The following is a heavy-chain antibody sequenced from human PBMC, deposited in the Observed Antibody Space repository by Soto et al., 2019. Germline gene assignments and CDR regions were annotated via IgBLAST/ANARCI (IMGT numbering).Heavy chain of an antibody. CDR3: ARVLVQEYRYGCGVDC. J-gene: IGHJ4*01. Sequence: QVKLVQSGAEVKKPGASVKGSCKASGYTFTSYGISWMRQAPRQELEWMGWTSAYTGHTNYAQKLQGSVTMTTDTPTRAAYMELRSLRSGATAVYYCARVLVQEYRYGCGVDCGGHGTLVTFS. V-gene: IGHV1-18*01. CDR1: GYTFTSYG. D-gene: IGHD5-18*01. CDR2: TSAYTGHT.